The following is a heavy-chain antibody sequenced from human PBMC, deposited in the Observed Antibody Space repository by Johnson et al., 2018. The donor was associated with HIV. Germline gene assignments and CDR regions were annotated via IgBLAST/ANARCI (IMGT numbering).Heavy chain of an antibody. CDR3: ARVGIYYDSSGYYHDAFDI. CDR1: GFTFSDYY. Sequence: QVQLVESGGGVVKPGGSLRLSCAASGFTFSDYYMNWIRQAPGKGLEWVSYISSSGSTIYYADSVKGRFTISRDNAKNSLYLQMNSLRAEDTAVYYCARVGIYYDSSGYYHDAFDIWGQGTMVTVSS. D-gene: IGHD3-22*01. CDR2: ISSSGSTI. J-gene: IGHJ3*02. V-gene: IGHV3-11*04.